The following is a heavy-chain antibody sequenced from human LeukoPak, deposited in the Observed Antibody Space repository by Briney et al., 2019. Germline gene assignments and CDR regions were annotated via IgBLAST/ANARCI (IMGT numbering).Heavy chain of an antibody. V-gene: IGHV1-18*01. D-gene: IGHD1-1*01. Sequence: ASVKVSCKASGYTFTSYGISWVRQAPGQGLEWMGWISAYNGNTNYAQKLQGRVTMTTDTSTSTAYMELRRLRPDDKAVYYCARDQVQLERRGLRRYGWFDPWGQGTLVTVSS. CDR2: ISAYNGNT. J-gene: IGHJ5*02. CDR1: GYTFTSYG. CDR3: ARDQVQLERRGLRRYGWFDP.